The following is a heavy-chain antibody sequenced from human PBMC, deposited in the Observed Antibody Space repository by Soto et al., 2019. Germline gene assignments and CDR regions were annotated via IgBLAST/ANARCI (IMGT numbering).Heavy chain of an antibody. CDR2: IYYSGST. V-gene: IGHV4-30-4*01. J-gene: IGHJ4*02. CDR1: GGSISSGDYY. D-gene: IGHD2-15*01. CDR3: ARSVVAATYFDY. Sequence: TSETLSLTCTVSGGSISSGDYYWSWIRQPPGKGLEWIGYIYYSGSTYYNPSLKGRVTISVDTSKNQFSLKLSSVTAADTAVYYCARSVVAATYFDYWGQGTLVTVSS.